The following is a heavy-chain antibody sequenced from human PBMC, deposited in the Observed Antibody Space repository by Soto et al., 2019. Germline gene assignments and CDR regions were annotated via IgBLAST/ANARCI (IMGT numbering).Heavy chain of an antibody. CDR2: IKQDESEK. V-gene: IGHV3-7*03. CDR3: ASDRFRGTYYLRGVTYFFEE. Sequence: GGSLRLSCVTYGLTFTGYWMSWVRQAPGKGLEWVANIKQDESEKNYLDSVKGRFTISRDNAKNSLYLQMNSLRAEDTAVYYCASDRFRGTYYLRGVTYFFEEWGQGAPVTVSS. J-gene: IGHJ4*02. CDR1: GLTFTGYW. D-gene: IGHD1-26*01.